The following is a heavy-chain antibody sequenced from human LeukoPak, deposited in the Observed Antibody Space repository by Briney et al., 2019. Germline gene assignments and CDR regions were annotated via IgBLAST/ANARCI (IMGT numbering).Heavy chain of an antibody. CDR1: GGSISSYY. V-gene: IGHV4-59*01. Sequence: SETLSLTCSVSGGSISSYYWSWIRQPPGKGLEWIGYIYYRGSTNYNPSLKSRVTISVDTSKNQVSLKLSSVTAADTAVYYCARDMVAGTGWFDPWGQGALVSVSS. D-gene: IGHD6-19*01. CDR2: IYYRGST. CDR3: ARDMVAGTGWFDP. J-gene: IGHJ5*02.